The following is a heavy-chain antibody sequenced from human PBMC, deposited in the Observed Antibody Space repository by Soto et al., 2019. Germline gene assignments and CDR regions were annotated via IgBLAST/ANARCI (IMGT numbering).Heavy chain of an antibody. V-gene: IGHV3-33*01. CDR2: IWYDGSNK. D-gene: IGHD3-22*01. CDR1: GFSCSSYG. Sequence: QVQLVESGGGVVQPGRSLRLSCAASGFSCSSYGTHWVRQAPGKGLEWVAVIWYDGSNKYYADSVKGRFTISRDNSTNTLYLQMNGLRAEDTAVYYCARKYYDDSSGYYDDYWGQGTLVTVAS. J-gene: IGHJ4*02. CDR3: ARKYYDDSSGYYDDY.